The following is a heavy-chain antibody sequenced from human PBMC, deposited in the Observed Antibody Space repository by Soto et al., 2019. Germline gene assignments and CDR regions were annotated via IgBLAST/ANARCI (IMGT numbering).Heavy chain of an antibody. V-gene: IGHV3-48*01. CDR2: ISGTSSMI. CDR1: GFTFSTYS. D-gene: IGHD6-19*01. J-gene: IGHJ4*02. CDR3: VRDAGSYGV. Sequence: EAQLVESGGGLVQPGGSLRLSCAASGFTFSTYSMSWDRQAPGKGLEWVSYISGTSSMIYYAASVKGRFTISRDNAKNSVYLQMNSLRAEDTAVYYCVRDAGSYGVWGQGTLVTVSS.